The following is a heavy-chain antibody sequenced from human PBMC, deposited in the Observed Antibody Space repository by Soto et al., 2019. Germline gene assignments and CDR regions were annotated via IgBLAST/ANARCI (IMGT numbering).Heavy chain of an antibody. CDR2: IIPIFGTA. J-gene: IGHJ6*02. V-gene: IGHV1-69*13. CDR3: VREELRYFHRGGMDV. Sequence: ASVKVSCKASGGTFSSYAISWVRQAPGQGLEWMGGIIPIFGTANYAQKFQGRVTITADESTSTAYMELSSLRSEDTAVYYCVREELRYFHRGGMDVSAQGNTVTVSS. D-gene: IGHD3-9*01. CDR1: GGTFSSYA.